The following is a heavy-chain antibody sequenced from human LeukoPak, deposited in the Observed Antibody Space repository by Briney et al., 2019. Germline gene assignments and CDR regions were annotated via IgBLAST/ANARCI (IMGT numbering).Heavy chain of an antibody. J-gene: IGHJ4*02. Sequence: GGSLRLSCGASGFTFSTNVMTWVRQAPGKGLEWVSAISGSGDRTYYADSVKGRFTISRDNSKNTLYLQMNSLRAEDAAVYYCARDYCSSTSCLFDYWGQGTLVTVSS. V-gene: IGHV3-23*01. CDR1: GFTFSTNV. CDR3: ARDYCSSTSCLFDY. CDR2: ISGSGDRT. D-gene: IGHD2-2*01.